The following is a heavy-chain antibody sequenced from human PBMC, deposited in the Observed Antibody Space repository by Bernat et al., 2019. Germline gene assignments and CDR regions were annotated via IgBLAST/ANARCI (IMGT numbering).Heavy chain of an antibody. Sequence: EVQLVESGGGLVKPGGSLRLSCVASGFTFNNAWMCWVRQAPGKGLEWVGRIKSKPDGETTDYAAPVKGRFTISRDDSENTLSLKMNSLKTEDTALYYCARVFRAGPKGDAFDIWGQGTVVTVSP. CDR1: GFTFNNAW. J-gene: IGHJ3*02. CDR2: IKSKPDGETT. D-gene: IGHD6-13*01. CDR3: ARVFRAGPKGDAFDI. V-gene: IGHV3-15*01.